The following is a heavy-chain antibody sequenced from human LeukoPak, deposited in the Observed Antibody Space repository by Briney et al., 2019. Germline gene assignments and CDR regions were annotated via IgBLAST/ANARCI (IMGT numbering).Heavy chain of an antibody. D-gene: IGHD5-18*01. CDR1: GFTFASHA. V-gene: IGHV3-23*01. CDR3: GKTTVGYSSGQKPAWPVDY. CDR2: IFGSGGSP. J-gene: IGHJ4*02. Sequence: GGSLRLSCEASGFTFASHAMYWVRQAPGKGLEWVAGIFGSGGSPHYADSVKGRFTISRDNPRNTVYLQINSLRDEDTAVYYCGKTTVGYSSGQKPAWPVDYWGQRTPVTVSS.